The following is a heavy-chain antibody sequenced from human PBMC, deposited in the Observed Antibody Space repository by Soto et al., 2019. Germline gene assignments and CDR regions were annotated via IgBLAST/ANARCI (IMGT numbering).Heavy chain of an antibody. CDR2: IWYDGSNK. Sequence: GGSLRLSCAASGFTFSSYGMHWVRQAPGKGLEWVAVIWYDGSNKYYADSVKGRFTISRDNSKNTLYLQMNSLRAEDTAVYYCARDPQQQPFDYWGQGTLVTVSS. J-gene: IGHJ4*02. D-gene: IGHD6-13*01. V-gene: IGHV3-33*01. CDR3: ARDPQQQPFDY. CDR1: GFTFSSYG.